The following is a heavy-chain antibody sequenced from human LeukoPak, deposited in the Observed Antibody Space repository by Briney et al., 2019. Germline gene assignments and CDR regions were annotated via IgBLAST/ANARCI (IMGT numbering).Heavy chain of an antibody. CDR1: GFTFSTYA. CDR2: ISYDGTNK. V-gene: IGHV3-30-3*01. Sequence: PGGSLRLSCAASGFTFSTYATHWVRQAPGKGLEWVAFISYDGTNKYCADSVKGRFTISRDNSKNTLYLQMNSLRAEDTALYYCAREILTGYAFDIWGQGTMVTVPS. CDR3: AREILTGYAFDI. J-gene: IGHJ3*02. D-gene: IGHD7-27*01.